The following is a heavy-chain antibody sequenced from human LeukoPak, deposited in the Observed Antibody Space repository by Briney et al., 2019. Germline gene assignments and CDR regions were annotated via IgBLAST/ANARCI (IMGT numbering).Heavy chain of an antibody. V-gene: IGHV4-4*07. CDR1: GGSISSYY. Sequence: PSETLSLTCTVSGGSISSYYWSWTRQPAGKGLEWIGRIYTSGSTNYNPSLKSRVTMSVDTSKNQFSLKLSSVTAAGTAVYYCARDLGATTVTKSGNAFDIWGQGTMVTVSS. CDR2: IYTSGST. CDR3: ARDLGATTVTKSGNAFDI. J-gene: IGHJ3*02. D-gene: IGHD4-17*01.